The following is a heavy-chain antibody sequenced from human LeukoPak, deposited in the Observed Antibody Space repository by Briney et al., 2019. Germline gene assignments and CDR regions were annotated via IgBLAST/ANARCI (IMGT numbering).Heavy chain of an antibody. J-gene: IGHJ3*02. CDR3: ASDLPIKAFDI. Sequence: PSETLSLTCTVSGGSISSSSYYWGWIRQPPGKGLEWIGSIYYSGSTYYNPSLKSRVTISVDTSKNQFSLKLSSVTAADTAVYYCASDLPIKAFDIWGQGTMVTVSS. CDR1: GGSISSSSYY. V-gene: IGHV4-39*01. CDR2: IYYSGST. D-gene: IGHD3/OR15-3a*01.